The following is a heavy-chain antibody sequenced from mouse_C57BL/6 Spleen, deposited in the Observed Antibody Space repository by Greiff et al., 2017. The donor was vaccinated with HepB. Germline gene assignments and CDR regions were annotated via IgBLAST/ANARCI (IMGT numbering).Heavy chain of an antibody. D-gene: IGHD2-5*01. CDR3: TILHSNYEAWFAY. CDR1: GFNIKDDY. CDR2: IDPENGDT. J-gene: IGHJ3*01. Sequence: EVQRVESGAELVRPGASVKLSCTASGFNIKDDYMHWVKQRPEQGLEWIGWIDPENGDTEYASKLQGKATITADTSSNPAYLQLSSLTSEDTAVYDCTILHSNYEAWFAYWGQGTLVTVSA. V-gene: IGHV14-4*01.